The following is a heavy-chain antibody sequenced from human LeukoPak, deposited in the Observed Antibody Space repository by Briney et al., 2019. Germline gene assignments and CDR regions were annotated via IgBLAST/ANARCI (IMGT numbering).Heavy chain of an antibody. D-gene: IGHD4/OR15-4a*01. CDR3: ARVLSPDTLDY. Sequence: GGSLRLSCAASGFTFSSYAMSWVRQAPGKGLAWVSTISGGSGSTYCADSVKGRFTISRDNAKDSLYLQMNSLRAEDTAVYYCARVLSPDTLDYWGQGALVTVSS. CDR1: GFTFSSYA. V-gene: IGHV3-23*01. J-gene: IGHJ4*02. CDR2: ISGGSGST.